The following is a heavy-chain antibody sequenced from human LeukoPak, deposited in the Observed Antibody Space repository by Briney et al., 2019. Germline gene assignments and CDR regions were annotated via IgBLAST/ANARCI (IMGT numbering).Heavy chain of an antibody. Sequence: SETLSLTCTVSGGSISSGDYYWSWIRQPPGKGLEWIGYIYYSGSTYYNPSLKSRVTMSVDTSKNQFSLELSSVTAADTAVYYCARQGFCSGGSCYWLFDYWGQGTLLTVS. J-gene: IGHJ4*02. CDR1: GGSISSGDYY. V-gene: IGHV4-30-4*08. CDR2: IYYSGST. CDR3: ARQGFCSGGSCYWLFDY. D-gene: IGHD2-15*01.